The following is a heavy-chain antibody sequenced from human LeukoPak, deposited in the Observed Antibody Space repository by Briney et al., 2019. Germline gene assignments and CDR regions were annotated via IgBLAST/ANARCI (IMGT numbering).Heavy chain of an antibody. D-gene: IGHD3-10*02. V-gene: IGHV4-59*08. J-gene: IGHJ3*02. CDR1: GGSISSYY. CDR2: IYYSGST. Sequence: SETLSLTCTVSGGSISSYYWSWIRQPPGKGLEWIGYIYYSGSTNYNPSLKGRVTISVDTSKNQFSLKLSSVTAADTAVYYCARRLSRITMLGTTSGWGVFDIWGKGTMVTVSS. CDR3: ARRLSRITMLGTTSGWGVFDI.